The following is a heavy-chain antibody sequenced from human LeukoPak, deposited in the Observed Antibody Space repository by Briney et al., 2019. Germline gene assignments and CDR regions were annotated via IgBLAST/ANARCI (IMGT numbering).Heavy chain of an antibody. CDR1: GGSISSSSYY. CDR3: ARGKVVAGTPGQNSWDY. D-gene: IGHD6-19*01. V-gene: IGHV4-61*02. CDR2: IHTSGST. Sequence: SETLSLTCTVSGGSISSSSYYWGWIRQPAGKGLEWIGRIHTSGSTNYNPPLKSRVTMSVDTSKNQFSLKLSSVTAADTAVYYCARGKVVAGTPGQNSWDYWGQGTLVTVSS. J-gene: IGHJ4*02.